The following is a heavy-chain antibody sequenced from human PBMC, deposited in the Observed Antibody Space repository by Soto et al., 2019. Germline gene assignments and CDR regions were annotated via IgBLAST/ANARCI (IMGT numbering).Heavy chain of an antibody. CDR2: ISYDGNNK. CDR1: GFTFSSYV. V-gene: IGHV3-30-3*01. Sequence: GGSLRLSCAASGFTFSSYVMEWVRQAPGKGLEWVAVISYDGNNKYYADSVKGRFTISRDNSKNTLYLQMNSLRAEDTAVYYCAGRDDKSEIGYWGQGTLVTVSS. D-gene: IGHD3-9*01. J-gene: IGHJ4*02. CDR3: AGRDDKSEIGY.